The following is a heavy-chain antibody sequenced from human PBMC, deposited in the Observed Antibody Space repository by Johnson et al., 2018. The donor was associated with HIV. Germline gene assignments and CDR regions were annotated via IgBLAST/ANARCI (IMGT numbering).Heavy chain of an antibody. V-gene: IGHV3-30-3*01. D-gene: IGHD6-6*01. CDR1: GFTFSRHA. Sequence: QMLLVESGGGLVQPGRSLRLSCAASGFTFSRHAMHWVRQAPGKGLEWVALISYDGSNKYYADSVKGRFTISRDNSKNTLYLQMNSLRAEDTAVYYCAKEARRPAFDIWGQGTMVTVSS. CDR2: ISYDGSNK. CDR3: AKEARRPAFDI. J-gene: IGHJ3*02.